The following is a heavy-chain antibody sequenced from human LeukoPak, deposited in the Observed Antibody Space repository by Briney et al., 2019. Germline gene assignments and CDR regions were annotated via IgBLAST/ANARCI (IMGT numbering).Heavy chain of an antibody. V-gene: IGHV3-23*01. CDR3: AKDSWQFAPDYYYYMDV. D-gene: IGHD2-15*01. CDR2: ISGSGGST. CDR1: GFTFRNYY. J-gene: IGHJ6*03. Sequence: PGGSLRLSCAASGFTFRNYYMSWVRQAPGKGLEWVSAISGSGGSTYYADSVKGRFTISRDNSKNTLYLQMNSLRAEDTAVYYCAKDSWQFAPDYYYYMDVWGKGTTVTVSS.